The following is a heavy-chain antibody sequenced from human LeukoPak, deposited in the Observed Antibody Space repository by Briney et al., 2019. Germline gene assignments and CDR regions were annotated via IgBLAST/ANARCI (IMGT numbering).Heavy chain of an antibody. J-gene: IGHJ3*02. Sequence: SETLSLTCTVSGGSISSYYWSWIRQPPGKGLEWIGYIYYSGSTNYNPSPKSRVTISVDTSKNQFSLKLSSVTAADTAVYYCARHLRDGYNRDAFDIWGQGTMVTVSS. CDR3: ARHLRDGYNRDAFDI. D-gene: IGHD5-24*01. CDR2: IYYSGST. CDR1: GGSISSYY. V-gene: IGHV4-59*08.